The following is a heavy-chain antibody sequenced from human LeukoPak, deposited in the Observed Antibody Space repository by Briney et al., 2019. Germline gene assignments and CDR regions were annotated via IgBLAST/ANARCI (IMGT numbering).Heavy chain of an antibody. CDR2: TYYRSKCYT. CDR1: GDSVSIKSVS. D-gene: IGHD3-10*01. Sequence: SQTLSLTCALSGDSVSIKSVSWNWIRQSPSRGLEWLGRTYYRSKCYTDYAVSVKSRININPDTSKNQFSLQLKSVTPEDTAVYYCAGGSGTMAYWGLGTLVTVSS. CDR3: AGGSGTMAY. J-gene: IGHJ4*02. V-gene: IGHV6-1*01.